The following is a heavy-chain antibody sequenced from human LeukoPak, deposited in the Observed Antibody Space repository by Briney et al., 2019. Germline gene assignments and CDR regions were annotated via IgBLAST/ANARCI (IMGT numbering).Heavy chain of an antibody. CDR3: ARVPAIGSYRWFDP. Sequence: AAVTVSCKASGYTFTSYGISWVRQAPGQGLEGMGWISAYNGNTNYAQKLQGRVTMTTDTSTSTAYMELRSLRSDDTAVYYCARVPAIGSYRWFDPWGQGTLVTVSS. CDR2: ISAYNGNT. D-gene: IGHD3-10*01. CDR1: GYTFTSYG. V-gene: IGHV1-18*01. J-gene: IGHJ5*02.